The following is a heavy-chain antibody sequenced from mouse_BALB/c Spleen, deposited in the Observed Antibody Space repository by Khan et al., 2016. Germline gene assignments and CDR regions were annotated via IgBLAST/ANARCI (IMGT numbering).Heavy chain of an antibody. CDR2: ISYSGST. CDR3: ASVLWLRRGFSY. V-gene: IGHV3-8*02. CDR1: GDSITSGY. J-gene: IGHJ3*01. D-gene: IGHD2-2*01. Sequence: EVKLLESGPSLVKPSQTLSLTCSVTGDSITSGYWNWIRKFPGNKLEYMGYISYSGSTYYNPSLKSRISITRDTSKNQYYLQLNSVTTEDTATYYCASVLWLRRGFSYWGQGTLVTVSA.